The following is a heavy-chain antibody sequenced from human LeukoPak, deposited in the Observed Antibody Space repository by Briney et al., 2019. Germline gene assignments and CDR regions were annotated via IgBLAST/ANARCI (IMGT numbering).Heavy chain of an antibody. D-gene: IGHD5-18*01. CDR1: GYTFTSYD. Sequence: GASVKVSCKASGYTFTSYDINWVRQATGQGLEWMGWMSPNSGNTGYAQKFQGRVTMTRNTSISTAYMELSSLRSEDTAVYYCARGRRYSYGQFDYWGQGTLVTVSS. V-gene: IGHV1-8*01. J-gene: IGHJ4*02. CDR2: MSPNSGNT. CDR3: ARGRRYSYGQFDY.